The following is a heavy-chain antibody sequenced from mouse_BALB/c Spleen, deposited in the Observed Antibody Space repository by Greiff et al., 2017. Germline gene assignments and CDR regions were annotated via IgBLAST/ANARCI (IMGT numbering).Heavy chain of an antibody. J-gene: IGHJ4*01. CDR3: ARAPPTVVNAMDY. V-gene: IGHV1-82*01. CDR2: IYPGDGDT. CDR1: GYAFSSSW. D-gene: IGHD1-1*01. Sequence: VQLVESGPELVKPGASVKISCKASGYAFSSSWMNWVKQRPGQGLEWIGRIYPGDGDTNYNGKFKGKATLTADKSSSTAYMQLSSLTSVDSAVYFCARAPPTVVNAMDYWGQGTSVTVSS.